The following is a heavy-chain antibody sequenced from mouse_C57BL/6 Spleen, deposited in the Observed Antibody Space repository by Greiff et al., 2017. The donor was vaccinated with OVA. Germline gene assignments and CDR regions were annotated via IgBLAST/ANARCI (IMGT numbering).Heavy chain of an antibody. CDR1: GYAFSSSW. Sequence: QVQLKQSGPELVKPGASVKISCKASGYAFSSSWMNWVKQRPGKGLEWIGRIYPGDGDTNYNGKFKGKATLTADKSSSTAYMQLSSLTSEDSAVCFCARSALPVLDYWGQGTTLTVSS. V-gene: IGHV1-82*01. CDR3: ARSALPVLDY. J-gene: IGHJ2*01. CDR2: IYPGDGDT.